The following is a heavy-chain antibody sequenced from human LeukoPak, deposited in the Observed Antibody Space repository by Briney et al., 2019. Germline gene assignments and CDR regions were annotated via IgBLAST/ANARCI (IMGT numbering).Heavy chain of an antibody. CDR1: GGSISSGGYS. Sequence: SETLSLTCAVSGGSISSGGYSWSWIRQPPGKGLEWIGYIYHSGSTYYNPSLKSRVTMSADTSKNQFSLKLSSVTAADTAVYYCVRSSSSWYSDYWGQGTLVTVSS. CDR2: IYHSGST. J-gene: IGHJ4*02. CDR3: VRSSSSWYSDY. V-gene: IGHV4-30-2*01. D-gene: IGHD6-13*01.